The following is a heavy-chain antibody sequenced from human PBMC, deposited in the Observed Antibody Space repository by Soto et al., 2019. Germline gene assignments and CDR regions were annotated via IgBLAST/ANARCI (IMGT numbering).Heavy chain of an antibody. CDR3: ARVGVATSSGWFDP. CDR1: GGTFSSYA. D-gene: IGHD5-12*01. V-gene: IGHV1-69*06. Sequence: QVQLVQSGAEVKKPGSSVKVSCKASGGTFSSYAISWVRQAPGQGLEWMGGIIPIFGTANYAQKFEGRVTITADKSTSTAYMGLSSLRSENTAVYYCARVGVATSSGWFDPWGQGTLVTVSS. J-gene: IGHJ5*02. CDR2: IIPIFGTA.